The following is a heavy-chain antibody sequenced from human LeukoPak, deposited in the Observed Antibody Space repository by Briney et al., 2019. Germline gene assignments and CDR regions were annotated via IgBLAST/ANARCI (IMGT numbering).Heavy chain of an antibody. CDR3: ARDWYSGSYPLDY. J-gene: IGHJ4*02. CDR1: GFTFSSYG. D-gene: IGHD1-26*01. V-gene: IGHV3-23*01. CDR2: ISGSGGST. Sequence: GGSLRLSCAASGFTFSSYGMSWVRQAPGKGLEWVSAISGSGGSTYYADSVKGRFTISRDNAKNSLDLQMNSLRAEDTAVYYCARDWYSGSYPLDYWGQGTLVTVSS.